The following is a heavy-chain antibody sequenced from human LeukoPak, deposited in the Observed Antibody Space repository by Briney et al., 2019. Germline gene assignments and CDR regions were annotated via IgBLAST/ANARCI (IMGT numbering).Heavy chain of an antibody. J-gene: IGHJ4*02. CDR1: GYSISSGYY. CDR2: IYHSGST. V-gene: IGHV4-38-2*01. Sequence: SETLSLTCAVSGYSISSGYYWGWIRQPPGKGLEWIGSIYHSGSTYYNPSLKSRVTISVDTSKNQFPLKLSSVTAADTAVYYCARRYSSSWYSDYWGQGTLVTVSS. CDR3: ARRYSSSWYSDY. D-gene: IGHD6-13*01.